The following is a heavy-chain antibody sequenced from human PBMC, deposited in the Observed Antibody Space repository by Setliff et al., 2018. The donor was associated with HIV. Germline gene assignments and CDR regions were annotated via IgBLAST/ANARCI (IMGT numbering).Heavy chain of an antibody. V-gene: IGHV4-61*01. D-gene: IGHD4-17*01. CDR3: AKGAGFYGDYTFDY. J-gene: IGHJ4*02. CDR2: IYSTGST. CDR1: GYSISSGYY. Sequence: ETLSLTCAVSGYSISSGYYWGWIRQTPGRELEWIGYIYSTGSTNYNPSLQSRVSISMDASKNKFSLKVTSVTSADTAVYYCAKGAGFYGDYTFDYWGQGNLVTVSS.